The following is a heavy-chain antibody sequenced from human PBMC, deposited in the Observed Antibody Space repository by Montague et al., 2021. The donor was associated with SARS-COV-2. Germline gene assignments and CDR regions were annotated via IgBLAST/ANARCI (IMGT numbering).Heavy chain of an antibody. D-gene: IGHD3-22*01. J-gene: IGHJ6*02. CDR3: ARDGGIGDSGSNTWSYYYYGMDV. V-gene: IGHV4-4*07. Sequence: SETLSLTCAVYGGSFSGYYWSWIRQPAGKGLEWIGRIYTSGSTNYNPSLKSRVTISVDTSKNQFSLKLSSVTAADTAVYYCARDGGIGDSGSNTWSYYYYGMDVWGQGTTVTVSS. CDR2: IYTSGST. CDR1: GGSFSGYY.